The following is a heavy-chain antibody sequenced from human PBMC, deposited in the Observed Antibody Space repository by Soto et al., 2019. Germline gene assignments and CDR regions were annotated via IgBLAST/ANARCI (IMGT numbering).Heavy chain of an antibody. J-gene: IGHJ4*02. V-gene: IGHV3-21*04. CDR3: AKGLYSGSYFDY. D-gene: IGHD1-26*01. CDR2: ISSSSSYI. Sequence: GGSLRLSCAASGFTFSSYSMNWVRQAPGKGLEWVSSISSSSSYIYYADSVKGRFTISRDNAKNSLYLQMNSLRAEDTAVYYCAKGLYSGSYFDYWGQGTLVTVSS. CDR1: GFTFSSYS.